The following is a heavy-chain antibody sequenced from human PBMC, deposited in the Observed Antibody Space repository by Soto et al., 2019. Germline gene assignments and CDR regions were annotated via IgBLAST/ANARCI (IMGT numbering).Heavy chain of an antibody. CDR2: IYYNGST. V-gene: IGHV4-31*02. CDR3: AREALVTPRYFDY. CDR1: GGSINSGGYY. Sequence: QVQLQESGPGLVKPSQTLSLTCTVAGGSINSGGYYWGWIRQHPAKGLEWSGYIYYNGSTFYNPSIKSRVRISMNTSKDQFSLNLYSVTAADTAMYYCAREALVTPRYFDYWGQGTLVTVSS. D-gene: IGHD6-13*01. J-gene: IGHJ4*02.